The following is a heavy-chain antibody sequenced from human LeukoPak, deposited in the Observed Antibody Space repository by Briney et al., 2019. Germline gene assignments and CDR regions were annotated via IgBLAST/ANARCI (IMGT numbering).Heavy chain of an antibody. CDR1: GFTFSSYS. CDR3: AREEGSSWYY. CDR2: ISGSGSVS. V-gene: IGHV3-48*01. Sequence: PGGSLRLSCAASGFTFSSYSMNWVRQAPGKGLEWVSYISGSGSVSYYEDSVKGRFTISRDNAKNSLYLQMNSLRAEDTAVYYCAREEGSSWYYWGQGTLVTVSS. J-gene: IGHJ4*02. D-gene: IGHD6-13*01.